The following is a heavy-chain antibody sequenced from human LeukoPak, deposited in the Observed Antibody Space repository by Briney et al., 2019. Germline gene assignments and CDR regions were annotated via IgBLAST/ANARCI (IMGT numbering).Heavy chain of an antibody. CDR1: GGSISSYY. V-gene: IGHV4-4*07. D-gene: IGHD1-26*01. Sequence: SETLSLTCTVSGGSISSYYWSWIRQPAGKGLEWIGRIYTSGSTNYNPSLKSRVTISVDTSKNQFSLRLSSVTAADTAVYYCARGEWVVGATHYYYYMDVWGKGTTVTVSS. CDR2: IYTSGST. J-gene: IGHJ6*03. CDR3: ARGEWVVGATHYYYYMDV.